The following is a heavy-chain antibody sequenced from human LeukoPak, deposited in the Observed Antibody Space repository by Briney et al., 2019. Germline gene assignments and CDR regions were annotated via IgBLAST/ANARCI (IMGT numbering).Heavy chain of an antibody. CDR1: GFSLRTSL. D-gene: IGHD3-10*01. Sequence: GGSLRLSCAASGFSLRTSLMSWVRQAPGKGLEWVGNIKQDGSEKNYVDSVKGRFTISRDNAKNSLYLQMNSLRAEDTAVYYCAKDGGGPLDWGQGTLVTVSS. CDR3: AKDGGGPLD. CDR2: IKQDGSEK. V-gene: IGHV3-7*04. J-gene: IGHJ4*02.